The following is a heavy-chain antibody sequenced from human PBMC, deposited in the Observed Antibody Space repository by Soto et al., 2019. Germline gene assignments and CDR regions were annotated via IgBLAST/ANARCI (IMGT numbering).Heavy chain of an antibody. CDR3: GRILYKAVAQNVFYF. Sequence: SETLSLTCTVSGGSISSGGYYWSWIRQHPGKGLEWIGYIYYSGSTYYNPSLKSRVTISVDTSKDQFSLKLSSVTAADTAVYYCGRILYKAVAQNVFYFWAQGTSVPVS. V-gene: IGHV4-31*03. D-gene: IGHD2-15*01. CDR1: GGSISSGGYY. CDR2: IYYSGST. J-gene: IGHJ3*01.